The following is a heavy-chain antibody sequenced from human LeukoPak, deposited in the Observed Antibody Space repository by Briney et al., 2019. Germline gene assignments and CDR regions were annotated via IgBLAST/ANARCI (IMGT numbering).Heavy chain of an antibody. D-gene: IGHD6-19*01. CDR3: ARQWLVSPLFDY. J-gene: IGHJ4*02. CDR2: INHSGST. V-gene: IGHV4-34*01. Sequence: PSETLSLTCAVYGGSFSGYYWSWIRQPPGKGLEWIGEINHSGSTNYNPSLRSRVTVSVHTSKSQLSLKLSSVTAADTAVYYCARQWLVSPLFDYWGQGTLVTVSS. CDR1: GGSFSGYY.